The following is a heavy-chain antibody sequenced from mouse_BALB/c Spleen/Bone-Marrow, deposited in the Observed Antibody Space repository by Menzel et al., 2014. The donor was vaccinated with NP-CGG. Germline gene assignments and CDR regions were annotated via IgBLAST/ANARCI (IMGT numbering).Heavy chain of an antibody. CDR2: INPASSTI. J-gene: IGHJ3*01. V-gene: IGHV4-1*02. Sequence: EVKLVESGGGLVQPGGSLKLSCAASGFDFSRYWMTWVRQAPGKGLEWIGEINPASSTINYTPSLKDKFITSRDNAKNTLYLQMSKVRSEDTALYYCAKNYCYGYVAYWGQGTLVTVSA. CDR1: GFDFSRYW. CDR3: AKNYCYGYVAY. D-gene: IGHD1-2*01.